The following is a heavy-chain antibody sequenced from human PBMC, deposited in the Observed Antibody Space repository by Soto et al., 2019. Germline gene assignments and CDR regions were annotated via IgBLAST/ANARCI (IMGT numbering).Heavy chain of an antibody. CDR2: IYWDDDK. V-gene: IGHV2-5*02. Sequence: QITLNESGPTVVKPAETLTLTCTFSGFSLTTSGVGVGWIRQSPGKAPEWLALIYWDDDKRYSASLKSRLINTKDTSKNQVVLTMASVDPADTATYYCAHRILRTVFGLVTTTAIYFDFWGQGTPVVVSS. CDR1: GFSLTTSGVG. CDR3: AHRILRTVFGLVTTTAIYFDF. J-gene: IGHJ4*02. D-gene: IGHD3-3*01.